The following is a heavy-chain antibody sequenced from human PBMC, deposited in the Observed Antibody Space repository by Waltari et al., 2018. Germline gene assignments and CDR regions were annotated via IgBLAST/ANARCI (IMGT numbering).Heavy chain of an antibody. J-gene: IGHJ4*02. D-gene: IGHD3-9*01. Sequence: QVQRVESGGGVVQPGRSLRLSCASSGFPFSSPGMHWVRPAPGKGLEWVTVISHEGTNKYYADYVKGRFTVSRDNSKNMLSLEVNSLSPEDTAIYYCARDPRPYDILTGYDFWGQGTLVTVSS. CDR1: GFPFSSPG. CDR3: ARDPRPYDILTGYDF. V-gene: IGHV3-30*04. CDR2: ISHEGTNK.